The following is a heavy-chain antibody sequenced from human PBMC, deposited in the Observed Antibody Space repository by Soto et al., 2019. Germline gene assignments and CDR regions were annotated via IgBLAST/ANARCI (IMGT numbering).Heavy chain of an antibody. V-gene: IGHV1-58*02. D-gene: IGHD2-15*01. CDR2: IVVASGQT. CDR3: SADRPDIGVGWWV. J-gene: IGHJ6*02. Sequence: SVKVSCKASGSGFISSGIQWVRQAHGQRLEWIGWIVVASGQTNYAQNFRGRVAITRDTSTATAYMELTGLTSEDTAVYFCSADRPDIGVGWWVWGQGTTVTVSS. CDR1: GSGFISSG.